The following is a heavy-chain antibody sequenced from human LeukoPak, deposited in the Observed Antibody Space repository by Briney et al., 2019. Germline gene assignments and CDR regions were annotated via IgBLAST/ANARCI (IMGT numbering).Heavy chain of an antibody. CDR2: IKSRTDGGTT. D-gene: IGHD3-10*01. Sequence: GGSLRLSCAASGFTFSNAWMSWVRQAPGKGLEWVGRIKSRTDGGTTDYVAPVKGRFTISRDDSKNTLYVQMNSLKTEDTAVYYCTTGLWFGEFGLDVWGQGTLVTVSS. CDR1: GFTFSNAW. J-gene: IGHJ4*02. V-gene: IGHV3-15*01. CDR3: TTGLWFGEFGLDV.